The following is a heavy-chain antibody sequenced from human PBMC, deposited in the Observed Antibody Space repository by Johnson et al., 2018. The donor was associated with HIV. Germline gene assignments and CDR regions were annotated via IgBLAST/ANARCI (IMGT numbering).Heavy chain of an antibody. J-gene: IGHJ3*02. CDR3: ARENRVDAVDI. CDR2: IGTAGDT. V-gene: IGHV3-13*01. D-gene: IGHD2/OR15-2a*01. Sequence: VQLVESGGGLVQPGTSLRLSCAASGFTFSSYDMHWVRQATGKGLAWVSAIGTAGDTYYPGSVKGRFTISRDTSKNTLYLQMNSLRAEDTAVYYCARENRVDAVDIWGQGTMVTVSS. CDR1: GFTFSSYD.